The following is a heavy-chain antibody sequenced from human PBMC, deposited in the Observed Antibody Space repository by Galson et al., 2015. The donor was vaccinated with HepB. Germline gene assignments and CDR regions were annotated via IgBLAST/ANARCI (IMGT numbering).Heavy chain of an antibody. D-gene: IGHD3-10*01. CDR2: IRSKANSYAT. Sequence: SLRLSCAASGFTFSGSAMHWVRQASGKGLEWVGRIRSKANSYATAYAASVKGRFTISRDDSKNTAYLQMNSLKTEDTAVYYCTLGSLVRGVHQGVYYYGMDVWGQGTTVTVSS. CDR1: GFTFSGSA. CDR3: TLGSLVRGVHQGVYYYGMDV. J-gene: IGHJ6*02. V-gene: IGHV3-73*01.